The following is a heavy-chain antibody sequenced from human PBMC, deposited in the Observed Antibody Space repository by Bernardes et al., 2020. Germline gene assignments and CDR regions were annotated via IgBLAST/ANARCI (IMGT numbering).Heavy chain of an antibody. CDR3: ARRLLVGYYYDSIGGSQNWYFDL. J-gene: IGHJ2*01. D-gene: IGHD3-22*01. CDR1: GGSISSSSYY. CDR2: IYYSGST. Sequence: SETLSLTRTVSGGSISSSSYYWGWIRQPPGKGLEWIGSIYYSGSTYYNPSLKSRVTISVDTSKNQFSLKLSSVTAADTAVYYCARRLLVGYYYDSIGGSQNWYFDLWGRGTLVTVSS. V-gene: IGHV4-39*01.